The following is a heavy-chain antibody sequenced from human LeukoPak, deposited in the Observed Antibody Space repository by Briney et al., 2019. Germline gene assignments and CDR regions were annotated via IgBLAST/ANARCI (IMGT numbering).Heavy chain of an antibody. CDR2: IYYSGST. CDR3: ARGHGDYGVRWFDP. CDR1: GGSISSGGYY. D-gene: IGHD4-17*01. V-gene: IGHV4-31*03. Sequence: PSETLSLTCTVSGGSISSGGYYWSWIRQHPGMGLEWIGFIYYSGSTYYKPPLQNRITISVDTSKNQFSLKLSSVTAADTAVYYCARGHGDYGVRWFDPWGQGTLVTVSS. J-gene: IGHJ5*02.